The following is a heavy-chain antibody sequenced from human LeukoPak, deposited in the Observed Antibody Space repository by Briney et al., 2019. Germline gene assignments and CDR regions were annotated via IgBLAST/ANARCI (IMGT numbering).Heavy chain of an antibody. CDR2: ISYDGGNT. CDR3: AKDRSTYNVLTGYHEY. Sequence: GPSLRLSCAVSGFTFSRYGMHWVRQAPGKGPEWVALISYDGGNTDYVDSVKGRFTVSRDNSRNTLYLQMNSLRPEDTAVYYCAKDRSTYNVLTGYHEYWGQGTLVTVSS. D-gene: IGHD3-9*01. J-gene: IGHJ4*02. CDR1: GFTFSRYG. V-gene: IGHV3-30*18.